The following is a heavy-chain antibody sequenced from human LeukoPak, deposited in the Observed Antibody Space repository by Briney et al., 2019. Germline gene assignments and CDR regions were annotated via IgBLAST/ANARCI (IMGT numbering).Heavy chain of an antibody. Sequence: GGSLRLSCAASGFTFSSYEMNRVRQAPGKGLEWVSYISSSGSTIYYADSVKGRFTISRDNAKNSLYLQMNSLRAEDTAVYYCAREGEVDYDFSEGDAFDIWGQGTMVTVSS. V-gene: IGHV3-48*03. CDR1: GFTFSSYE. CDR2: ISSSGSTI. CDR3: AREGEVDYDFSEGDAFDI. J-gene: IGHJ3*02. D-gene: IGHD3-3*01.